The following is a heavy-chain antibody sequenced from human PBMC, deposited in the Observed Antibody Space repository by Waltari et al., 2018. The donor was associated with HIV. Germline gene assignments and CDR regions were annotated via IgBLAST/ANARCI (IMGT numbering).Heavy chain of an antibody. V-gene: IGHV1-8*02. D-gene: IGHD3-22*01. J-gene: IGHJ6*02. CDR2: MNPNSGNT. CDR1: GYTFITFD. CDR3: ARNSSGKGNRYFYYGLDV. Sequence: QVHLVQSGPEVKRPGASVKISCKAYGYTFITFDVNWVRQAAGQGPEWLGWMNPNSGNTASQYIGEERVTRTRDVSINMAYMEMSGLTPEDTARYYCARNSSGKGNRYFYYGLDVWGQGTPITV.